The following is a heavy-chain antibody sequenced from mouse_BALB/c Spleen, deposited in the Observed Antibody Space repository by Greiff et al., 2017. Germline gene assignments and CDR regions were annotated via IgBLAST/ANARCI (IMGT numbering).Heavy chain of an antibody. D-gene: IGHD1-2*01. CDR1: GFTFSDYG. J-gene: IGHJ1*01. V-gene: IGHV5-15*02. CDR2: ISNLAYSI. Sequence: EVKLQESGGGLVQPGGSRKLSCAASGFTFSDYGMAWVRQAPGKGPEWVAFISNLAYSIYYADTVTGRFTISRENAKNTLYLEMSSLRSEDTAMYYCARVLSATAARYFDVWGAGTTVTVSS. CDR3: ARVLSATAARYFDV.